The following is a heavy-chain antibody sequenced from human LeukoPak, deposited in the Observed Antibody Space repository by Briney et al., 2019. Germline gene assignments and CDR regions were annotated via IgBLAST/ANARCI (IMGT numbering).Heavy chain of an antibody. CDR1: GFTFDDYG. D-gene: IGHD6-19*01. V-gene: IGHV3-20*04. CDR2: INWNGGST. Sequence: GGSLRPSCAASGFTFDDYGMSWVRQAPGKGLERVSGINWNGGSTGYADSVKGRFTISRDNAKNSLYLQMNSLRAEDTALYYCAREDSAGTGHLKTHWGQGTLVTVSS. J-gene: IGHJ4*02. CDR3: AREDSAGTGHLKTH.